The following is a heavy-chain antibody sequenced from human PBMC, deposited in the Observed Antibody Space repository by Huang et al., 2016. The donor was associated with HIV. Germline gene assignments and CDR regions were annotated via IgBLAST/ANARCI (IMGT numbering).Heavy chain of an antibody. CDR1: GFTLRSEN. CDR3: ARGMGASWFAY. V-gene: IGHV3-48*02. Sequence: EVQLVESGGGLVQPGGSLRFSCAASGFTLRSENLNWVREAPGNVLEWLSYISKSSSPIYYADSVKGRFTISRDNAKNALYLQMNSLRDEDTAVYYCARGMGASWFAYWGQGALVTVSS. D-gene: IGHD1-26*01. CDR2: ISKSSSPI. J-gene: IGHJ4*02.